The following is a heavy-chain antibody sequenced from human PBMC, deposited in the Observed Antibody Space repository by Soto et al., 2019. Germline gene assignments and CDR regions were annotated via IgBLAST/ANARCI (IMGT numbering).Heavy chain of an antibody. CDR2: IYYGGST. CDR1: GGSISSGGYY. Sequence: PSETLSLTCAVSGGSISSGGYYWSWIRQHPGKGLEWVGYIYYGGSTYYNPSLKSRVTISVDTSKNQFSLKLSSVTAADTAVYYCARTGERWILGYYFDYWGQGTLVTVSS. V-gene: IGHV4-31*11. D-gene: IGHD2-2*03. CDR3: ARTGERWILGYYFDY. J-gene: IGHJ4*02.